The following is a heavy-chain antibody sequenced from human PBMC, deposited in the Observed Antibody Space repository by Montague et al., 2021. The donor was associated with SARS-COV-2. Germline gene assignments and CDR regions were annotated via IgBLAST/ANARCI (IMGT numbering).Heavy chain of an antibody. CDR3: VRLFLDVESGYRHFDH. CDR2: IKKDGSEK. Sequence: SLRLSCAASGFILSNYWMGWVRQAPGKGLEWVAKIKKDGSEKYYVDSVRGRFTISRDNAGKSLPLHENSLRAEDTAVYYGVRLFLDVESGYRHFDHWGQGTLVAVSS. CDR1: GFILSNYW. D-gene: IGHD5-12*01. V-gene: IGHV3-7*01. J-gene: IGHJ4*02.